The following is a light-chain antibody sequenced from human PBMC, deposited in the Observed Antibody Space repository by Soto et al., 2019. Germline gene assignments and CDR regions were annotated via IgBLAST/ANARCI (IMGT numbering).Light chain of an antibody. Sequence: EIVSTQSPGTVSLSPVARATLSYRASQSVSNNYLAWYQQKPGQAPRLLIYGASNRATGIPDRFSGSGSGTDFTLSISRLEPEDFAVYYCQQYSNLWTFGQGTKVDIK. J-gene: IGKJ1*01. CDR2: GAS. CDR1: QSVSNNY. V-gene: IGKV3-20*01. CDR3: QQYSNLWT.